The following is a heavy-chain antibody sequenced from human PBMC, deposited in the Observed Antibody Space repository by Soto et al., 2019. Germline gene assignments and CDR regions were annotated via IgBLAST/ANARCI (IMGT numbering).Heavy chain of an antibody. CDR1: GPTFSDFD. CDR3: ARGNPFNYAGFDV. D-gene: IGHD3-16*01. J-gene: IGHJ6*02. CDR2: MNAKSGDT. V-gene: IGHV1-8*01. Sequence: XSVKVSCKASGPTFSDFDIHWLRQASGQGPEWMGWMNAKSGDTFFAQRFQGKFNMTWDTSLSTAYMEVGSLTSDDTAMYYCARGNPFNYAGFDVWGQGTTVTV.